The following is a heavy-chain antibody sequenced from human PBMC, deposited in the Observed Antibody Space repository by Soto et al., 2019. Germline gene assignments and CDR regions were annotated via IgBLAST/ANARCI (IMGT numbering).Heavy chain of an antibody. CDR3: AKSKTYYYDSSGYYSLPVYYFDY. CDR2: ISGSGGST. D-gene: IGHD3-22*01. Sequence: GGSLRLSCAASGFTFSSYAMSWVRQAPGKGLEWVSAISGSGGSTYYADSVKGRFTISRDNSKNTLYLQMNSLRAEDTAVYYCAKSKTYYYDSSGYYSLPVYYFDYWGQGTLVTVSS. V-gene: IGHV3-23*01. J-gene: IGHJ4*02. CDR1: GFTFSSYA.